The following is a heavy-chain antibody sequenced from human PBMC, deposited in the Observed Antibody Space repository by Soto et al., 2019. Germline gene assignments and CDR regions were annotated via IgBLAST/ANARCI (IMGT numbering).Heavy chain of an antibody. V-gene: IGHV1-18*01. CDR1: GYTFTRHG. CDR2: ISAYNGNT. D-gene: IGHD4-17*01. CDR3: ARGLDYDDYIGTSGFGPSDV. Sequence: GASVKVSCKASGYTFTRHGISWVRQAPGQGLEWMGWISAYNGNTLYAQKLQDRVTMTTDTSTTTAYMELRSLRSDDTAVYYCARGLDYDDYIGTSGFGPSDVWGQGTTVTVSS. J-gene: IGHJ6*02.